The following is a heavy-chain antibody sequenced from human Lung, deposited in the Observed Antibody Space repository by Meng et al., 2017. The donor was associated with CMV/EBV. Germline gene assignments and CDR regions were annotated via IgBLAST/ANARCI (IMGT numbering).Heavy chain of an antibody. D-gene: IGHD6-13*01. CDR3: AKDRLSSSSGYYYYYGMEV. Sequence: SCAASGFTFSSYGMHWVRQAPGKGLEWVAFIRYDGSNKYYADSVKGRFTISRDNSKNTLYLQMNSLRAEDTAVYYCAKDRLSSSSGYYYYYGMEVWXQGTXVTGSS. CDR2: IRYDGSNK. V-gene: IGHV3-30*02. CDR1: GFTFSSYG. J-gene: IGHJ6*02.